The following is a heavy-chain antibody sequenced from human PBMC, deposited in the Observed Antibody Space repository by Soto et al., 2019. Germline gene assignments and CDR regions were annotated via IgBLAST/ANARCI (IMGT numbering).Heavy chain of an antibody. CDR1: GLTLSDYY. CDR2: ISSNTKMI. V-gene: IGHV3-11*01. Sequence: GGSLRLSCVASGLTLSDYYMTWIRQAPGRGLEWVAYISSNTKMIFYPDSVKGRFTISRDNAKNALFLEMSGLRVEDTATYYCAGSGPIPAYDSSGYRKYGFSVWGQGTKVTVSS. D-gene: IGHD3-22*01. CDR3: AGSGPIPAYDSSGYRKYGFSV. J-gene: IGHJ3*01.